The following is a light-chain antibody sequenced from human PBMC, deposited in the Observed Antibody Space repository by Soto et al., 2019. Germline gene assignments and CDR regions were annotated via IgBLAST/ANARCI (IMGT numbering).Light chain of an antibody. V-gene: IGKV3-20*01. J-gene: IGKJ1*01. Sequence: EIVLTQSPGTLSLSPGERATLSCRASQSVSSSYLAWYQQKPGQAPRLLIYGASSKATGLPDRFSGSGSGTDFTLTISRRGPEDFGGYYCQQYGSSPPWTFGQGTKVGIK. CDR2: GAS. CDR3: QQYGSSPPWT. CDR1: QSVSSSY.